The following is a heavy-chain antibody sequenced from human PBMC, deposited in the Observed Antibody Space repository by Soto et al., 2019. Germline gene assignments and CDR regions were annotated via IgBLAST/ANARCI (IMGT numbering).Heavy chain of an antibody. Sequence: PGGSLRLSCAASGFTFSDYYMSWIRQAPGKGLEWVSYISSSGSTIYYADSVKGRFTISRDNAKNSLYLQMNSLRAEDTAVYYCARDVVGDLYVSEKTGYSGYDWGDYFDYWGQGTLVTVSS. J-gene: IGHJ4*02. CDR2: ISSSGSTI. CDR1: GFTFSDYY. V-gene: IGHV3-11*01. CDR3: ARDVVGDLYVSEKTGYSGYDWGDYFDY. D-gene: IGHD5-12*01.